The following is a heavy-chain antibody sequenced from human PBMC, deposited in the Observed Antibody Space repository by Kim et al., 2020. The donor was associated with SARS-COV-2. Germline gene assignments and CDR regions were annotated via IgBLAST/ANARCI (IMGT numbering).Heavy chain of an antibody. CDR3: ARVFPSTAAYYYYYGMDV. D-gene: IGHD2-2*01. V-gene: IGHV4-34*01. Sequence: KSRVTISVDTSKNQFSLKLSSVTAADTAVYYCARVFPSTAAYYYYYGMDVWGQGTTVTVSS. J-gene: IGHJ6*02.